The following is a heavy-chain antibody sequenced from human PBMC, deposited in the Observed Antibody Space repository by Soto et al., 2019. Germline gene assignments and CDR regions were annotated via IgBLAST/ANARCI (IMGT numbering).Heavy chain of an antibody. D-gene: IGHD3-3*01. J-gene: IGHJ4*02. CDR1: GGTFSSYA. V-gene: IGHV1-69*12. CDR3: ARVRVRSLEWLGSEC. CDR2: IIPIFGTA. Sequence: QVQLVQSGAEVKKPGSSVKVSCKASGGTFSSYAFSWVRQAPGQGLEWMGGIIPIFGTANYAQKFQGRVTTTADASTSTAHMELSSLSSEATAVYYGARVRVRSLEWLGSECWGQGTLVTVSS.